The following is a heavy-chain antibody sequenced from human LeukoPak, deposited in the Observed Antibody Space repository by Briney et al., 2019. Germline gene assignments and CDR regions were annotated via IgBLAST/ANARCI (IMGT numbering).Heavy chain of an antibody. CDR2: IYSGGST. CDR3: ARSSPTYYYDSSGHAFDI. CDR1: GFTVSSNY. V-gene: IGHV3-53*01. D-gene: IGHD3-22*01. Sequence: GGSLRLSCAASGFTVSSNYINWVRQAPGKGLEWVSVIYSGGSTYYADSVKGRFTISRDNSKNTLYLQMNGLRAEDTAVYYCARSSPTYYYDSSGHAFDIWGQGTMVTVSS. J-gene: IGHJ3*02.